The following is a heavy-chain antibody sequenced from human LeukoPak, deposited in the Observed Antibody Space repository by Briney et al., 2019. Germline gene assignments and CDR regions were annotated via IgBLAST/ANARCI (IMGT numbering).Heavy chain of an antibody. Sequence: ASVTVSCKASGYTFTGYYMHWVRQAPGQGLEWMGWINPNSGGTNYAQKFQGRVTMTRDTSISTAYMELSRLRSDDTAVYYCARDPGYSYGTWFDYWGQGTLVTVSS. V-gene: IGHV1-2*02. J-gene: IGHJ4*02. CDR2: INPNSGGT. CDR1: GYTFTGYY. CDR3: ARDPGYSYGTWFDY. D-gene: IGHD5-18*01.